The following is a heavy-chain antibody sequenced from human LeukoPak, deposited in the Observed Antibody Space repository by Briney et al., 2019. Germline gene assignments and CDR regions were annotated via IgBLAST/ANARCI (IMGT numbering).Heavy chain of an antibody. Sequence: PGGSLRLSCAASGLTFDDYAMHWVRQAPGKGLEWVSGINWNSGRTGYADSVKGRVTISRDNAKNSLYLQMNSLRVEDMALYYCAKGEAADFRRDALDIWGQGTMVTVSS. CDR2: INWNSGRT. J-gene: IGHJ3*02. D-gene: IGHD6-13*01. CDR1: GLTFDDYA. V-gene: IGHV3-9*03. CDR3: AKGEAADFRRDALDI.